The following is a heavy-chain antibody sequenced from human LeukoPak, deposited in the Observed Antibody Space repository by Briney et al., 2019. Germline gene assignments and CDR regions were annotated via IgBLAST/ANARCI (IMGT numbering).Heavy chain of an antibody. J-gene: IGHJ4*02. CDR3: ARDSASTIFGLAEIDY. V-gene: IGHV1-69*04. CDR1: GGTFSSYA. D-gene: IGHD3-3*01. Sequence: GSSVKVSCKASGGTFSSYAISWVRQAPGQGLEWMGRIIPILGIANYAQKFQGRVTITADKSTSTAYMELSSLRSEDTAVYYCARDSASTIFGLAEIDYWGQGTLVTVSS. CDR2: IIPILGIA.